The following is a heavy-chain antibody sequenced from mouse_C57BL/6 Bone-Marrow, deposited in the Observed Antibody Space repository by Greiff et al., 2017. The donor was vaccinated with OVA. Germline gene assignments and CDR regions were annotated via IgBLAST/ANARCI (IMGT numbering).Heavy chain of an antibody. CDR2: IIPGNGGT. J-gene: IGHJ1*03. V-gene: IGHV1-9*01. CDR1: GYTFTGYW. CDR3: ARDDYGERFFDV. Sequence: QVQLQQSGAELVKPGASVKISCKATGYTFTGYWIEWVKQRPGQGLEWIGEIIPGNGGTNYNQKFKGKATLTADTSSSTAYMQLSSLTTEDTAVYVCARDDYGERFFDVWGKGTTVTVSS. D-gene: IGHD2-4*01.